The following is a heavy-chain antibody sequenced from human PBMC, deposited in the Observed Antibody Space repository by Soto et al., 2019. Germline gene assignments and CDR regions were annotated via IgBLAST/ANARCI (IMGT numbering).Heavy chain of an antibody. D-gene: IGHD3-22*01. CDR3: AKDRLYDSSGYYPTFDY. V-gene: IGHV3-23*01. Sequence: GGSLRLSCAASGFTFSSYAMSWVRQAPGKGLEWVSAISGSGGSTYYADSVKGRFTISRDNSKNTLYLQMNSLRAEDTAVYYCAKDRLYDSSGYYPTFDYWGQGTLVTVSS. CDR1: GFTFSSYA. CDR2: ISGSGGST. J-gene: IGHJ4*02.